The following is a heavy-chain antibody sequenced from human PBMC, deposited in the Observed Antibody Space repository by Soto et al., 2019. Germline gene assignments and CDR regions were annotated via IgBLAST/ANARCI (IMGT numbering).Heavy chain of an antibody. D-gene: IGHD3-9*01. V-gene: IGHV3-11*01. CDR2: ISNSATTL. J-gene: IGHJ6*02. CDR3: ARVEDQGYYDILTGYYRYYYYGMDV. Sequence: PGGSLRLSCAASGFTVSDYFMSWIRQAPGKGPEYVSHISNSATTLYYSDSVKGRFTISRDSAKNSLILQMNSLRPEDSAVYYCARVEDQGYYDILTGYYRYYYYGMDVWGQGTTVTVSS. CDR1: GFTVSDYF.